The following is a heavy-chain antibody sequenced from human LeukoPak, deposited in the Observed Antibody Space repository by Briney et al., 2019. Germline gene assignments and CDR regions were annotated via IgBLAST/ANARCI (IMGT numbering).Heavy chain of an antibody. CDR2: IYYSGSA. CDR1: GGSISSGGYY. Sequence: SQALSLTCTVSGGSISSGGYYWSWIRQHPGKGLEWIGYIYYSGSAYYNPSLKSRVTISIDTSKNQFSLRLSSVTAADTALYYCARRPGDTSGYYFDYWGQGTLVTVSS. D-gene: IGHD3-22*01. J-gene: IGHJ4*02. CDR3: ARRPGDTSGYYFDY. V-gene: IGHV4-31*03.